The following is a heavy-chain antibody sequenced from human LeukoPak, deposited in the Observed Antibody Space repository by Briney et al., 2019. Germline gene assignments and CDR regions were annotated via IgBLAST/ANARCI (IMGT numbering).Heavy chain of an antibody. CDR1: GGSFSGYY. Sequence: KPSETLSLTCAVYGGSFSGYYWSWIRQPPGKGLEWIGEINHSGSTNYNPSLKSRVTISVDTSKNQFSLKLSSVTAADTAVYYCVGDSSGYFPAWGQGTLVTVSS. D-gene: IGHD3-22*01. CDR3: VGDSSGYFPA. J-gene: IGHJ5*02. CDR2: INHSGST. V-gene: IGHV4-34*01.